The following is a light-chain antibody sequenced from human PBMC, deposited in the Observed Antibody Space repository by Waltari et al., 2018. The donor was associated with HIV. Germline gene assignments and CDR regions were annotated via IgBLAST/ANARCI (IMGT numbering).Light chain of an antibody. V-gene: IGKV3-11*01. CDR1: QNFNNF. CDR2: DAS. Sequence: EIVLTQSPATLSLSPGERATLSCSASQNFNNFLAWYQQKPGQAPRLLIYDASNRATGIPARFSGSGSGPDFTLTISSLEPEDFAIYYCQQRYRWPLISGGGTKVEIK. J-gene: IGKJ4*01. CDR3: QQRYRWPLI.